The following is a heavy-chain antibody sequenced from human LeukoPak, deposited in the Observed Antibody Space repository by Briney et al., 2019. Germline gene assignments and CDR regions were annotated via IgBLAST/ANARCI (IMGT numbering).Heavy chain of an antibody. Sequence: GGSLRLSCAASGFTFSSYEMNWVRQAPGKGLEWVANIKQDGSEKHYVDSVEGRFTISRGNAKNSLYLHLNSLRAEDTAVYYCAGSSGWYFDYWGQGTLVTVSS. CDR1: GFTFSSYE. CDR2: IKQDGSEK. V-gene: IGHV3-7*03. J-gene: IGHJ4*02. CDR3: AGSSGWYFDY. D-gene: IGHD6-19*01.